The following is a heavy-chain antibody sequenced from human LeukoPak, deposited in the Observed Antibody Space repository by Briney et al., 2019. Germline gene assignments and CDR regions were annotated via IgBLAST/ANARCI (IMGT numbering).Heavy chain of an antibody. D-gene: IGHD4-17*01. CDR2: ISYIGST. Sequence: PSETLSLTCAVSTDSFSSHYWTWIRQPPGKGLEWIGYISYIGSTNYNPSLKSRVTISIDTSKNQFSLKLSSVTAADTAVYYCARGVVTVTKGFDIWGQGTMVSVPS. J-gene: IGHJ3*02. CDR1: TDSFSSHY. CDR3: ARGVVTVTKGFDI. V-gene: IGHV4-59*11.